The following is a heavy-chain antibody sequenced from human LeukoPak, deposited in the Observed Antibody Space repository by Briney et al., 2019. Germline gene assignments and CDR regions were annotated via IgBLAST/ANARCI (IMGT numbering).Heavy chain of an antibody. J-gene: IGHJ5*02. Sequence: SETLSLTCTVSGGSISSGYYWAWIRQPPGKGLEWIGSIYHSGSTYYTPSLRSRVTISVDTSKNQFSLKLSSVTAADTAVYYCARLIAAAGTGWFDPWGQGTLVTVSS. V-gene: IGHV4-38-2*02. D-gene: IGHD6-13*01. CDR2: IYHSGST. CDR1: GGSISSGYY. CDR3: ARLIAAAGTGWFDP.